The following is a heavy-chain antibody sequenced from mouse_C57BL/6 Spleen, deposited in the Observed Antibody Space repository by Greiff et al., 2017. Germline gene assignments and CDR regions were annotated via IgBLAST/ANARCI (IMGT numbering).Heavy chain of an antibody. CDR1: GYSITSGYY. CDR3: AREGDRAWFAY. V-gene: IGHV3-6*01. Sequence: VQLKESGPGLVKPSQSLSLTCSVTGYSITSGYYWNWIRQFPGNKLEWMGYISYDGSNNYNPSLKNRISITRDTSKNQFFLKLNSVTTEDTATYYCAREGDRAWFAYWGQGTLVTVSA. J-gene: IGHJ3*01. CDR2: ISYDGSN.